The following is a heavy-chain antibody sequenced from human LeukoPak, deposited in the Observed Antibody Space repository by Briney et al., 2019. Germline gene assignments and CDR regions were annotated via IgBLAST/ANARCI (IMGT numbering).Heavy chain of an antibody. CDR2: ISGSDGST. Sequence: PGGSLRLSCAASGFTFSNYAMSWVRQAPGKGLEWVSTISGSDGSTYYAVTVRGSFTISRDKSTITLYLQMKSLRAEDTSKCDCAKTRGPVAFNPDYWGQGSLVTVSS. D-gene: IGHD6-19*01. CDR1: GFTFSNYA. V-gene: IGHV3-23*01. J-gene: IGHJ4*02. CDR3: AKTRGPVAFNPDY.